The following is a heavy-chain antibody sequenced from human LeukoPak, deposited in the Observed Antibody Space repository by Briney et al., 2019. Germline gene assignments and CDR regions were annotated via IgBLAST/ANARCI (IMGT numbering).Heavy chain of an antibody. Sequence: KGLEWVSTIVGDAGVTYYADPAKGRFTISRDNSKNPLFLQMNSLRAEDTAVYYCAKDTPLTAYTSGWSRNSFDYWGQGSLVTVSS. V-gene: IGHV3-23*01. CDR2: IVGDAGVT. J-gene: IGHJ4*02. D-gene: IGHD6-19*01. CDR3: AKDTPLTAYTSGWSRNSFDY.